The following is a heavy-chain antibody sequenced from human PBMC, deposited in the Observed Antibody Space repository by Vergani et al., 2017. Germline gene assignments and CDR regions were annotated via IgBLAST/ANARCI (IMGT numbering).Heavy chain of an antibody. Sequence: EVQLLESGGGLVQPGGSLRLSCAASGFTFSSYAMSWVRQAPGKGLEWVSAISGSGGSTYYADSVKGRFTISRDNSKNTLYLQMNSLRAEDTAVYYCAGEITMRVATTMYYFDYCGQGTLVTVSS. J-gene: IGHJ4*02. D-gene: IGHD3-22*01. CDR1: GFTFSSYA. CDR2: ISGSGGST. CDR3: AGEITMRVATTMYYFDY. V-gene: IGHV3-23*01.